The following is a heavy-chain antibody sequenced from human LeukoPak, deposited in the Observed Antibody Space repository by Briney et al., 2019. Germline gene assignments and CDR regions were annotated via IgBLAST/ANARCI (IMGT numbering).Heavy chain of an antibody. V-gene: IGHV3-74*01. J-gene: IGHJ4*02. D-gene: IGHD5-18*01. Sequence: GGSLRLSCAASGFTFSSYWMHWVRQAPGKGLVWVSRINSDGRSTSYADSVKGRFTISRDNAKNTLYLQMNSLRAEGTAVYYCARLDTAMANPSDYWGQGTLVTVSS. CDR1: GFTFSSYW. CDR2: INSDGRST. CDR3: ARLDTAMANPSDY.